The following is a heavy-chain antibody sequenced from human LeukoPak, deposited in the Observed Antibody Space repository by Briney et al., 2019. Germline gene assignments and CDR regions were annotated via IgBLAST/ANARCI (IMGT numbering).Heavy chain of an antibody. CDR2: INNDGSTT. V-gene: IGHV3-74*01. Sequence: GGSLRLSCAASGFPFTNTWMHWVRQAPGRGLEWVSLINNDGSTTHYADSAKGRFTISRDNAKNTVYLQMNSLRAEDTAVYYCAITGNYGSGSWGQGTLVTVSS. CDR3: AITGNYGSGS. CDR1: GFPFTNTW. D-gene: IGHD3-10*01. J-gene: IGHJ4*02.